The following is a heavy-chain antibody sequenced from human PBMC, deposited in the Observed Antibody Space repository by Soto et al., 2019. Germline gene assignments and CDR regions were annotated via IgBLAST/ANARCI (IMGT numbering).Heavy chain of an antibody. CDR2: ISYTGST. CDR3: ARAHCSGGSCYSVSPWFDP. J-gene: IGHJ5*02. D-gene: IGHD2-15*01. V-gene: IGHV4-59*01. Sequence: SETLSLTCSVSGDTIRSDYWNWIRQPPGKRLEWIGYISYTGSTNYNPSLRSRVTMSLDTSKNQFSLNLISVTAADPAAFYSARAHCSGGSCYSVSPWFDPWGQGTLVTVSS. CDR1: GDTIRSDY.